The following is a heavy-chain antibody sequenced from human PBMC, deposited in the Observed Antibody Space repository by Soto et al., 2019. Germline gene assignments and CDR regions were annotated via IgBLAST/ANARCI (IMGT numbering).Heavy chain of an antibody. Sequence: QVQLVESGGGVVQPGRSLRLSCAASGFTFSSYAMHWVRQAPGKGLEWVAVISYDGSNKYYADSVKGRFTISRDNSKNTLYLQMNSLRAEDTAVYYCARDLLGFAGDYASLAYYYYHGMDVWGQGTTVTVSS. CDR1: GFTFSSYA. D-gene: IGHD4-17*01. CDR2: ISYDGSNK. V-gene: IGHV3-30-3*01. CDR3: ARDLLGFAGDYASLAYYYYHGMDV. J-gene: IGHJ6*02.